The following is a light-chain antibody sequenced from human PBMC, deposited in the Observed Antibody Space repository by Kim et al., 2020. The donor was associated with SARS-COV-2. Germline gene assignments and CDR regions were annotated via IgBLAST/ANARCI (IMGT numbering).Light chain of an antibody. Sequence: SYELTQPPSVSVAPGKTATITCGGNNIGSKSVHWYQQKPGQAPVLVIYYDSDRPSGIPERFSSSNSGNTATLTINRVEAGDEADYYCQVWDSSSDHKVFG. CDR3: QVWDSSSDHKV. CDR1: NIGSKS. V-gene: IGLV3-21*04. J-gene: IGLJ3*02. CDR2: YDS.